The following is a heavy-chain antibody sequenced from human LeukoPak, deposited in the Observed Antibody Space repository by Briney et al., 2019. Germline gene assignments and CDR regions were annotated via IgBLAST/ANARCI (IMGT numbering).Heavy chain of an antibody. CDR3: AKERSNSRYYYYGMDV. J-gene: IGHJ6*02. Sequence: ASVKVSCKASGYTFSGYYIHWVRQAPGQGLEWMGWINPNSGVANNAQKFQARVTMTRDTSINTVYMELTRLRSDDTAVYYCAKERSNSRYYYYGMDVWGQGTTVTVSS. D-gene: IGHD1-1*01. CDR1: GYTFSGYY. CDR2: INPNSGVA. V-gene: IGHV1-2*02.